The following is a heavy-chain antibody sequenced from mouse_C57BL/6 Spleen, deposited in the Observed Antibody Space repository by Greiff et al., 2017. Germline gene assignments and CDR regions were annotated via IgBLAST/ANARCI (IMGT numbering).Heavy chain of an antibody. V-gene: IGHV1-50*01. CDR2: IDPSDSYT. CDR3: VTWYSSYGGYFDV. CDR1: GYTFTSYW. J-gene: IGHJ1*03. D-gene: IGHD1-1*01. Sequence: QVQLQQPGAELVKPGASVKLSCKASGYTFTSYWMQWVKQRPGQGLEWIGVIDPSDSYTNYNQKFKGKATLTVDTSSSTAYMQLSSLTSEDSAVYDCVTWYSSYGGYFDVWGKGTTVTVSS.